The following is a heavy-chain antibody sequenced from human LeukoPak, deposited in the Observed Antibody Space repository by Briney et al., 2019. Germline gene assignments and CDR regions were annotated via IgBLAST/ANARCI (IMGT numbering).Heavy chain of an antibody. D-gene: IGHD3-9*01. CDR1: GFAFSSNW. J-gene: IGHJ4*02. CDR3: ATSLGPLTGY. CDR2: INSGGSGT. V-gene: IGHV3-74*01. Sequence: GGSLRLSCAASGFAFSSNWMHWVRQTPGKGLVWVSRINSGGSGTSYAASVEGRFIISRDNVKNTLYLQMDSLRAEDTAVYYCATSLGPLTGYWGQGTLVTVSS.